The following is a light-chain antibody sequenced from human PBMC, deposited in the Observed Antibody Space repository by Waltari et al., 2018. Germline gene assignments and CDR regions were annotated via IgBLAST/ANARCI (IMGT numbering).Light chain of an antibody. CDR2: EST. J-gene: IGLJ2*01. CDR3: CSFAGSSPHVV. Sequence: QSALTQPASVSGSPGQSLPISCTGTSSDVGTYNLVSWYQHHPGKAPKLMIYESTKRPSGVSNRFSGSKSGNTASLTISGLQAEDEADYYCCSFAGSSPHVVLGGGTKLTVL. V-gene: IGLV2-23*01. CDR1: SSDVGTYNL.